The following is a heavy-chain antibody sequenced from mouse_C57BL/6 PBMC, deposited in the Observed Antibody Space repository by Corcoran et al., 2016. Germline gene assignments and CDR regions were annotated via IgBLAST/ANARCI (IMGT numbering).Heavy chain of an antibody. CDR1: GYTFTDYY. J-gene: IGHJ3*01. CDR3: ASGDLGFPWFAY. Sequence: EVQLQQSGPELVKPGASVKISCKASGYTFTDYYMNWVKQSHGKSLEWIGDINPNNGGTSYNQKFKGKATLTVDKSSSTAYMELRSLTSEDSAVYYCASGDLGFPWFAYWGQGTLVTVSA. CDR2: INPNNGGT. V-gene: IGHV1-26*01.